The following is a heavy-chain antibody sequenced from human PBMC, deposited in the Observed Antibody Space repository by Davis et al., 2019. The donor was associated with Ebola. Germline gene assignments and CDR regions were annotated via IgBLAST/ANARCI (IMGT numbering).Heavy chain of an antibody. CDR3: ARGDVDTAMGIFGYYYGMDV. V-gene: IGHV3-74*01. CDR1: GFTFSSYW. J-gene: IGHJ6*02. Sequence: PGGSLRLSCAASGFTFSSYWMHWVRHAPGKGLVWVSRINSDGSSTSYADSVKGRFTISRDNAKNTLYLQMNSLRAEDTAVYYCARGDVDTAMGIFGYYYGMDVWGQGTTVTVSS. D-gene: IGHD5-18*01. CDR2: INSDGSST.